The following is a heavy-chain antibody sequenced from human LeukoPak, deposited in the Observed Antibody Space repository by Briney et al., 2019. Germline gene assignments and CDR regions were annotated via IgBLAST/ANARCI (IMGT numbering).Heavy chain of an antibody. D-gene: IGHD5-18*01. V-gene: IGHV3-23*01. CDR3: ARDRGYNYAPLDN. CDR1: GFTFSSYA. Sequence: PGGFLRLSCAASGFTFSSYAMSWVRQAPGKGLEWVSAISGSGGSTYYADSVKGRFTISRDNSKNTLYLQMNSLRDEDTAVYYCARDRGYNYAPLDNWGQGALVTVSS. J-gene: IGHJ4*02. CDR2: ISGSGGST.